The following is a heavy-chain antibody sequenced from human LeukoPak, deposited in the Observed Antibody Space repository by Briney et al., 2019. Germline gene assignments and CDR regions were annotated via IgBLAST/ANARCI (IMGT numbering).Heavy chain of an antibody. CDR2: IYYSGST. Sequence: SETLSLTCTVSGGSISSSSYYWGWIRQPPGKGLEWIGSIYYSGSTYYNPFLKSRVTISVDTSKNQFSLKLSSVTAADTAVYYCARLLGWLRFERQAYFDYWGQGTLVTVSS. CDR1: GGSISSSSYY. J-gene: IGHJ4*02. V-gene: IGHV4-39*07. CDR3: ARLLGWLRFERQAYFDY. D-gene: IGHD5-12*01.